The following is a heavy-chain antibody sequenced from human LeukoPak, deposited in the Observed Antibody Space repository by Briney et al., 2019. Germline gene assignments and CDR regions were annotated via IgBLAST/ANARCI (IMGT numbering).Heavy chain of an antibody. J-gene: IGHJ3*02. D-gene: IGHD3-10*01. CDR2: IYYSGST. V-gene: IGHV4-30-4*01. CDR3: ARVITSADAFDI. Sequence: SQTLSLTCTVSGGSISSGDYYWSWLRQPPGKGLEWIGYIYYSGSTYYNPSLKSRVTISVDTSKNQFSLKLSSVTAADTAVYYCARVITSADAFDIWGQGTMVTVSS. CDR1: GGSISSGDYY.